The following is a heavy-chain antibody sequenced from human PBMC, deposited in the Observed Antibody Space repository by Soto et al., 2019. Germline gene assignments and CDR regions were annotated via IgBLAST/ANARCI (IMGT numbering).Heavy chain of an antibody. D-gene: IGHD1-1*01. CDR3: ARDDLFVDNGLDH. Sequence: QVQLVESGGGVVRPGTSLRLSCAATGFSFSAHGMHWVRQAPGKGLEWLAVINDGSEEGYADAVRGRFTISRYNARNILYLQMDNLRAEESALYYCARDDLFVDNGLDHWGQGTLVTVSS. J-gene: IGHJ4*02. V-gene: IGHV3-33*01. CDR2: INDGSEE. CDR1: GFSFSAHG.